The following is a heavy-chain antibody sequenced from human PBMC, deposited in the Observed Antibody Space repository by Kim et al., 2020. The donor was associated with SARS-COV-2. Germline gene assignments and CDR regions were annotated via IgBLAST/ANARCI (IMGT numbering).Heavy chain of an antibody. V-gene: IGHV3-9*01. J-gene: IGHJ4*02. CDR2: ISSDSGSI. Sequence: GGSLRLSCEASGFIFNDYSMHWVRQAPGKGLVWVSGISSDSGSIGYADSVKGRFTISRDNAKNSLYLQMNSLRAEDTALYYCAKVMKQQLFNGFDYWGQGTLVTVSS. D-gene: IGHD6-13*01. CDR1: GFIFNDYS. CDR3: AKVMKQQLFNGFDY.